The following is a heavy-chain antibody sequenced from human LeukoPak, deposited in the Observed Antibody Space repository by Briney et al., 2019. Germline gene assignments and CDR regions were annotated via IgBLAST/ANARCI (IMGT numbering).Heavy chain of an antibody. CDR2: INWNGGST. CDR1: GFTFDDYG. J-gene: IGHJ4*02. D-gene: IGHD2-15*01. Sequence: GGSLRLSCAASGFTFDDYGMTWVRHTPGKGLEWVSTINWNGGSTAYADSVKGRFTISRDNAKNSLYLQMNSLRAEDAAAYYCAKEDCSGGRCYSLHYWGQGTLVTVSS. CDR3: AKEDCSGGRCYSLHY. V-gene: IGHV3-20*04.